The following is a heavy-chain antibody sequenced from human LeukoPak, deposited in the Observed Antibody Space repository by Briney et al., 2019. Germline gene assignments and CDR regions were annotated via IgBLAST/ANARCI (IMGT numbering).Heavy chain of an antibody. CDR1: GGSISSSSYY. Sequence: SETLSLTCTVSGGSISSSSYYWGWIRQPPGKGLEWIGSIYYSGSTYYNPSLKSRVTISVDTSKNQFSLKLSSVTAADTAVYYCAREIAAAGTQGYWGQGTLVTVSS. D-gene: IGHD6-13*01. CDR2: IYYSGST. CDR3: AREIAAAGTQGY. J-gene: IGHJ4*02. V-gene: IGHV4-39*07.